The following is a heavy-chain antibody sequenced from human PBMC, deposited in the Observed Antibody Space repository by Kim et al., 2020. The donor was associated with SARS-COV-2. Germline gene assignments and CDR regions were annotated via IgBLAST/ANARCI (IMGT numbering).Heavy chain of an antibody. CDR1: GGSISSGGYS. J-gene: IGHJ4*02. D-gene: IGHD2-2*01. CDR2: IYHSGST. V-gene: IGHV4-30-2*01. Sequence: SETLSLTCAVSGGSISSGGYSWSWIRQPPGKGLEWIGYIYHSGSTYYNPSLKSRVTISVDRSKNQFSLKLSSVTAADTAVYYCARGPGYQLLRYFDYWGQGTLVTVSS. CDR3: ARGPGYQLLRYFDY.